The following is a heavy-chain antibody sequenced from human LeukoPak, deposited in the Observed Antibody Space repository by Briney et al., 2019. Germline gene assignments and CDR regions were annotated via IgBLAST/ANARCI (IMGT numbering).Heavy chain of an antibody. D-gene: IGHD2-8*02. Sequence: SETLSLTCTVSGGSISSSSYYWGWIRQPPGKGLEWIGSIYYSGSTYYNPSLKSRVTISVDTSKNQFSLKLSSVTAADMAVYYCARRGGVVYRVAPFDYWGQGTLVTVSS. CDR3: ARRGGVVYRVAPFDY. J-gene: IGHJ4*02. CDR2: IYYSGST. V-gene: IGHV4-39*07. CDR1: GGSISSSSYY.